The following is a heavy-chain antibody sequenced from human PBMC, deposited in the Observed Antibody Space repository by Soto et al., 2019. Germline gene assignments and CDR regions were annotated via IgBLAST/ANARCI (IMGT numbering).Heavy chain of an antibody. D-gene: IGHD6-6*01. CDR1: GGSISSYY. V-gene: IGHV4-59*01. CDR3: ARLGVSLGFDP. Sequence: PSETLSLTCTVSGGSISSYYWSWIRQPPGKGLEWIGYIYYSGSTNYNPSLKSRVTISVDTSKNQFSLKLSSVTAADTAVYYCARLGVSLGFDPWGQGNLVTVSS. J-gene: IGHJ5*02. CDR2: IYYSGST.